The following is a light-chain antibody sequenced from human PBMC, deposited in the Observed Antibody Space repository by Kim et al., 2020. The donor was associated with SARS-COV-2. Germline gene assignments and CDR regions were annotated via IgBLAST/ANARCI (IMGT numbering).Light chain of an antibody. V-gene: IGLV2-14*04. J-gene: IGLJ1*01. CDR1: SHDIGAYPY. CDR3: CSYTTSSTYV. Sequence: GQSIAICCTGSSHDIGAYPYVAWYQQLASKAPKLMSYDVTDRPSGVSDRFSGSKAGNTATLTISGLQAEDEAEYYGCSYTTSSTYVFGSGTKVTVL. CDR2: DVT.